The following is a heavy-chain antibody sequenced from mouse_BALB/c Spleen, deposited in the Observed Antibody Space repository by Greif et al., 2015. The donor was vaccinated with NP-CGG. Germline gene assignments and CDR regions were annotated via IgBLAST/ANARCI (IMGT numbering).Heavy chain of an antibody. J-gene: IGHJ4*01. CDR2: ISSGSSTI. Sequence: VKVEESGGGLVQPGGSRKLSCAASGFTFSSFGMHWVRQAPEKGLEWVAYISSGSSTIYYADTVKGRFTISRDNPKNXLFLQMTSLRSEDTAMYYCARTTVVAYYAMDYWGQGTSVTVSS. CDR1: GFTFSSFG. D-gene: IGHD1-1*01. V-gene: IGHV5-17*02. CDR3: ARTTVVAYYAMDY.